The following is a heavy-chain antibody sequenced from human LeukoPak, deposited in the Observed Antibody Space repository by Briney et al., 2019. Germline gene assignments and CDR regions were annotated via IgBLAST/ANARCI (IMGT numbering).Heavy chain of an antibody. V-gene: IGHV1-18*01. CDR1: GYTFTSYG. CDR2: INAYNGHA. CDR3: ARDQSHIPDV. Sequence: ASVKVSCKASGYTFTSYGISWVRQAPGQGLEWMGWINAYNGHATYAQKLQGRVTMTTDTSTSIGFMELRSLRSDGTAVYYCARDQSHIPDVWGQGTTATVSS. J-gene: IGHJ6*02.